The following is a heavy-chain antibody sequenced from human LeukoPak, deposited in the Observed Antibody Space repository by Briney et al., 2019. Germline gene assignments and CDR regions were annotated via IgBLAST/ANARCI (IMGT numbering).Heavy chain of an antibody. Sequence: ASVKVSCKASGGTFSSYAISWVRQAPGQGLEWMGGIIPVFDTAIYAQRFQGRVTITADKATSTAYMELSSLRSEDTAFYFCARGKTATPGVGYFDYWGQGTLVTVSS. D-gene: IGHD4-23*01. CDR1: GGTFSSYA. CDR2: IIPVFDTA. CDR3: ARGKTATPGVGYFDY. V-gene: IGHV1-69*06. J-gene: IGHJ4*02.